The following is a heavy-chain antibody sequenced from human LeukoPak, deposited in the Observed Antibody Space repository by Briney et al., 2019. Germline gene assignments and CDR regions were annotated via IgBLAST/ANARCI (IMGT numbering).Heavy chain of an antibody. CDR3: AKGRSGSYSSLDY. J-gene: IGHJ4*02. CDR2: IGGSGGST. Sequence: GGSLRLSCAASGFTFSSYAMTWVRQAPGKGLDWVSVIGGSGGSTYYADSVKGRFTISRDNSKNTLYLQMNSLRAEDTAVYYCAKGRSGSYSSLDYWGQGTLVTVSS. V-gene: IGHV3-23*01. D-gene: IGHD1-26*01. CDR1: GFTFSSYA.